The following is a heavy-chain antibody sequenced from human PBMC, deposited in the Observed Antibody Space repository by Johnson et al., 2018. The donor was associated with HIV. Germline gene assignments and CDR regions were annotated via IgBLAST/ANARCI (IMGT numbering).Heavy chain of an antibody. CDR1: GLTFSSYA. Sequence: QVQLVESGGGVVQPGRSLRLSCAASGLTFSSYAMHWVRQAPGKGLEWVAVISYDGSNKYYADSVKGRFTISRDNSKNTLYLQMNSLRAEDTAVYYCASIDAFDIWGQGTMVTVSS. V-gene: IGHV3-30*04. J-gene: IGHJ3*02. CDR2: ISYDGSNK. CDR3: ASIDAFDI.